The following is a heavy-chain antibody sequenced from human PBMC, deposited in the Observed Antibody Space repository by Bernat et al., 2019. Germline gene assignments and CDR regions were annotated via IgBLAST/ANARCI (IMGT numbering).Heavy chain of an antibody. CDR2: ISGSGGST. CDR1: GFTFSSYA. J-gene: IGHJ4*02. V-gene: IGHV3-23*01. D-gene: IGHD3-22*01. Sequence: EVQLLESGGGLVQPGGSLRLSCAASGFTFSSYAMSWVRQAPGKGLEWVSAISGSGGSTYYADSVKGRFTIPRDNSKNTLYLQMNSLRAEDTAVYYCANRRSGYYYFDYWGQGTLVTVSS. CDR3: ANRRSGYYYFDY.